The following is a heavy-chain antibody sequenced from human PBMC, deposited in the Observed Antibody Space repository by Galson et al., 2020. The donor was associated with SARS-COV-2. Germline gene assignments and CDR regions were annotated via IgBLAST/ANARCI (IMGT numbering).Heavy chain of an antibody. J-gene: IGHJ3*02. Sequence: GGSLRLSCAASGFTFSSYAMHWVRQAPGKGLEWVAVISYDGSTKYYADSVKGRFTISRDNSKNTLYLQMNSLRAEDTAVYYCARDLNPGDVLLWFGELLRPDAFDIWGQGTMVTVSS. V-gene: IGHV3-30*04. D-gene: IGHD3-10*01. CDR3: ARDLNPGDVLLWFGELLRPDAFDI. CDR2: ISYDGSTK. CDR1: GFTFSSYA.